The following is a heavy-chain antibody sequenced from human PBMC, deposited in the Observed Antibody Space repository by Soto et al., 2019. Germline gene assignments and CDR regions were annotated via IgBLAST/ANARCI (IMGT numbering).Heavy chain of an antibody. V-gene: IGHV4-34*01. D-gene: IGHD3-10*01. CDR3: AREGVTMVREPYYYYYGMDV. J-gene: IGHJ6*02. CDR2: INHSGST. Sequence: PSETLSLTCAVYGGSFSGYYWSWIRQPPGKGLEWIGEINHSGSTNYNPSLKSRVTISVDTSKNQFSLKLSSVTAADTAVYYCAREGVTMVREPYYYYYGMDVWDQGTTVTVSS. CDR1: GGSFSGYY.